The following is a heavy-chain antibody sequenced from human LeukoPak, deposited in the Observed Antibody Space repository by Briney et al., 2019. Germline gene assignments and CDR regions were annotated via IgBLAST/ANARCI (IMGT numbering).Heavy chain of an antibody. J-gene: IGHJ4*02. CDR1: GYTFTGYY. V-gene: IGHV1-2*06. D-gene: IGHD6-13*01. CDR3: ARGAQASSSWYLDY. Sequence: ASVKVSCKASGYTFTGYYMHWVRQAPGQGLEWMGRISPNSGGTNYAQKFQGRVTMTRDTSISTAYMELSRLRSDDTAVYYCARGAQASSSWYLDYWGQGTLVTVSS. CDR2: ISPNSGGT.